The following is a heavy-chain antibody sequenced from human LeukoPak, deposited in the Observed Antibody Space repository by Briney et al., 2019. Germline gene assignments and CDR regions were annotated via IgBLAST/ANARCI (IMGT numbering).Heavy chain of an antibody. CDR3: ARPNDYGALNDAFDI. V-gene: IGHV5-51*01. CDR2: IYPGDSDT. Sequence: GESLKISCKGSGYSFTSYWIGWVRQMPGKGLEWMGIIYPGDSDTRYSPSFQGLVTISADKSISTAYLQWSSLKASDTAMYYCARPNDYGALNDAFDIWGQGTMVTVSS. D-gene: IGHD4-17*01. CDR1: GYSFTSYW. J-gene: IGHJ3*02.